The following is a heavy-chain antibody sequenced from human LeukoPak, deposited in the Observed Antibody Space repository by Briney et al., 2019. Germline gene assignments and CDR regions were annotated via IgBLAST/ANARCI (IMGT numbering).Heavy chain of an antibody. J-gene: IGHJ4*02. D-gene: IGHD1-26*01. Sequence: SETLSLTCTVSGGPISTSAYYWGWIRQPPGKGLEWVGTIFYSGSTYYNPSLKSRVTISVDTSKNQFSLKLNSVTAADTAVYYCARQYSGSYYGIYYWGQGTLVTVSS. CDR2: IFYSGST. V-gene: IGHV4-39*01. CDR1: GGPISTSAYY. CDR3: ARQYSGSYYGIYY.